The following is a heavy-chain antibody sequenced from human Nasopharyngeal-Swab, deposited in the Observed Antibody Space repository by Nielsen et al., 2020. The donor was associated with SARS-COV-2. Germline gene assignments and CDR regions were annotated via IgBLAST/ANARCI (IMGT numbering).Heavy chain of an antibody. CDR3: AKDLAVAGTGY. V-gene: IGHV3-9*01. CDR1: GFTFDDYA. J-gene: IGHJ4*02. Sequence: SLKISCAASGFTFDDYAMHWVRQAPGKGLEWVSGISWNSGSIGYADSVKGRFTISRDNAKNSPYLQMNSLRAEDTALYYCAKDLAVAGTGYWGQGTLVTVSS. CDR2: ISWNSGSI. D-gene: IGHD6-19*01.